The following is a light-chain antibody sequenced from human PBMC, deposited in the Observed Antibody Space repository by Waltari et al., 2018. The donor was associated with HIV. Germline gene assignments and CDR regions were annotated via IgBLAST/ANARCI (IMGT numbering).Light chain of an antibody. V-gene: IGLV2-23*01. CDR2: EGS. CDR1: GSDVGSYTL. CDR3: CSYAVSSTSVI. Sequence: QSALTQPASVSGSPGQSITISCTGTGSDVGSYTLVSWYQQYPGKAPKLIIYEGSKRPSWFSNRFSGSQSGNTASLTISGLQAEDEADYYCCSYAVSSTSVIFGGGTKLTVL. J-gene: IGLJ2*01.